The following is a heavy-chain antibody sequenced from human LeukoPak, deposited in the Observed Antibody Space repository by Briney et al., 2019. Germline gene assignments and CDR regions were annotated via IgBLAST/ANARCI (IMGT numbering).Heavy chain of an antibody. CDR3: AKSSGSGRLKIFDY. CDR2: ISGSGGST. D-gene: IGHD3-10*01. Sequence: PGGSLRLSCAASGFTFSSYGMSWVRQAPGKGLEWVSAISGSGGSTYYADSVKGRFTISRDKSKNTLYLQMNSLRAEDTAVYYCAKSSGSGRLKIFDYWGQGTLVTVSS. CDR1: GFTFSSYG. J-gene: IGHJ4*02. V-gene: IGHV3-23*01.